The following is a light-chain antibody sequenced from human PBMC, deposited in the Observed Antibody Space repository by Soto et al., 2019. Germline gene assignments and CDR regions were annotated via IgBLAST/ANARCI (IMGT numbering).Light chain of an antibody. Sequence: VLTQAPDTLSVSPGERATLSCRASQAINNNVAWYQLKDGQVPRLLIYGASTRAADVPARFSGGGSGTEFTLTISSLQSEDFAVYYCQQYNNWRWTFGQGTKVDIK. CDR3: QQYNNWRWT. J-gene: IGKJ1*01. V-gene: IGKV3-15*01. CDR1: QAINNN. CDR2: GAS.